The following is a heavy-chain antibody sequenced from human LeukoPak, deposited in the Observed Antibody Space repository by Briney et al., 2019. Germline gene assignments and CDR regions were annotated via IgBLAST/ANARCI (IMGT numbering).Heavy chain of an antibody. V-gene: IGHV3-48*03. CDR1: GFTFSSYE. CDR2: ISSSGSTI. CDR3: ARKHDYGGNRIDY. D-gene: IGHD4-23*01. Sequence: PGGSLRLSCAASGFTFSSYEMNWVRQAPGKGLEWVSYISSSGSTIYYADSVKGRFTISRDNAKNSLYLQMNSLRAEDTAVYYCARKHDYGGNRIDYWGQGTLVTVSS. J-gene: IGHJ4*02.